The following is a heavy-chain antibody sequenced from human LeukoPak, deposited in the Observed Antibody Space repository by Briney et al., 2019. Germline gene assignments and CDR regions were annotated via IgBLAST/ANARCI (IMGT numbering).Heavy chain of an antibody. Sequence: GGSLRLSCAASGFTFSSYGMHWVRQAPGKGLEWVAFIRYDGSNKYYADSVKGRFTISRDNSKNTLYLQMNSLRAEDTAVYYCANDFWSGSKRHDAFDIWGQGTMVTVSS. V-gene: IGHV3-30*02. CDR1: GFTFSSYG. J-gene: IGHJ3*02. D-gene: IGHD3-3*01. CDR2: IRYDGSNK. CDR3: ANDFWSGSKRHDAFDI.